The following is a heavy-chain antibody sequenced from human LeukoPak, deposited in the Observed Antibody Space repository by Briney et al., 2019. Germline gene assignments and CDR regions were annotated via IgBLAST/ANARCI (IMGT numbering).Heavy chain of an antibody. Sequence: GGSLRLSCAASGFTFRSYSMNWVRQAPGKGLEWVSSISSSSSYIYYADSVKGRFTISRDNSKNTLCLQMNSLRAEDTAVYYCAKDGGFGELLSAYYMDVWGKGATVTISS. J-gene: IGHJ6*03. D-gene: IGHD3-10*01. CDR1: GFTFRSYS. CDR2: ISSSSSYI. V-gene: IGHV3-21*01. CDR3: AKDGGFGELLSAYYMDV.